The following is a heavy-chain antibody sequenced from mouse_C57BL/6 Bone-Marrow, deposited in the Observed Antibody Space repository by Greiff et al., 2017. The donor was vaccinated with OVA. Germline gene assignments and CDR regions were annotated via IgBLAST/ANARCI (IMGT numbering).Heavy chain of an antibody. CDR2: IDAGDGDN. CDR1: GFAFSSSW. D-gene: IGHD2-12*01. CDR3: ARHGGSYYASSFDY. Sequence: VQLQQSGPELVKPGASVKISCKASGFAFSSSWMNWVQQRPGKGLEWIGRIDAGDGDNNYYGKLKGKATLTADTSSSAAYMQLSCLTSKGSTVYFSARHGGSYYASSFDYWGQGTTLTVSS. V-gene: IGHV1-82*01. J-gene: IGHJ2*01.